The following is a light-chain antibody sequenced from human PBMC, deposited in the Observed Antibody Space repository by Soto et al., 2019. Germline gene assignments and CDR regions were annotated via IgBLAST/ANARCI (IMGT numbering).Light chain of an antibody. CDR3: QQYNYLWT. CDR1: QSIRIY. J-gene: IGKJ1*01. Sequence: EMVMTQSPDTLSASPGETATLSCRASQSIRIYLAWYQQRPGQAPRLLIYGASTRATGVPARFIGSGSGTEFTLTISSLQSEDFAVYYCQQYNYLWTFGQGTKVEV. CDR2: GAS. V-gene: IGKV3-15*01.